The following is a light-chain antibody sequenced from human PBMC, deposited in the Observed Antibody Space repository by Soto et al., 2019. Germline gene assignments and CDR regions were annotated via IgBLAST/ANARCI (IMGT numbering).Light chain of an antibody. J-gene: IGLJ2*01. CDR2: EVS. CDR1: SGDVGGYNY. CDR3: SSYTSSSTVV. Sequence: QSALTQPASVSGSPGQSITISCTGTSGDVGGYNYVSWYQQHPGKAPKLMIYEVSNRPSGVSNRFSGSKSGNTASLTISGLQAEDEADCYCSSYTSSSTVVFGGVTKLTVL. V-gene: IGLV2-14*01.